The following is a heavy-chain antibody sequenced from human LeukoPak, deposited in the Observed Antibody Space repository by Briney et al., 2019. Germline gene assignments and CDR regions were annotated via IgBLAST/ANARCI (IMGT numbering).Heavy chain of an antibody. CDR1: GFTFSSYG. D-gene: IGHD5-18*01. J-gene: IGHJ6*02. CDR3: AKDIGAESGYSYGYYYYYGMDV. CDR2: ISYDGSNK. Sequence: QPGRSLILSCAASGFTFSSYGMHWVRQAPGKGLEWVAVISYDGSNKYYADSVKGRFTISRDNSKNTLYLQMNSLRAEDTAVYYCAKDIGAESGYSYGYYYYYGMDVWGQGTTVTVSS. V-gene: IGHV3-30*18.